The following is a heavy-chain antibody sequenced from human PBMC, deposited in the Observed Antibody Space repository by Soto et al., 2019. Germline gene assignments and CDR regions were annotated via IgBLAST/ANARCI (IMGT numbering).Heavy chain of an antibody. CDR1: GGSVSSGSYY. V-gene: IGHV4-61*01. CDR3: SRSPRRENWFDP. CDR2: IYYSGST. Sequence: SETLSLTCTVSGGSVSSGSYYWSWIRQPPGKGLEWIGYIYYSGSTNYNPSLKSRVTISVDTSKNQFSPKLSSVTAADTAVYYCSRSPRRENWFDPWGQGTLVTVSS. J-gene: IGHJ5*02.